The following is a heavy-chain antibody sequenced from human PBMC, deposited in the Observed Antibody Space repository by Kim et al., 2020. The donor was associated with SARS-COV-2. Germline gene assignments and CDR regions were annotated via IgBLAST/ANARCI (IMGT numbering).Heavy chain of an antibody. D-gene: IGHD3-10*01. CDR3: AKVNVLLWFGELLDY. CDR1: GFTFSSYA. J-gene: IGHJ4*02. CDR2: ISGSGGST. V-gene: IGHV3-23*01. Sequence: GGSLRLSCAASGFTFSSYAMSWVRQAPGKGLEWVSAISGSGGSTYYADSVKGRFTISRDNSKNTLYLQMNSLRAEDTAVYYCAKVNVLLWFGELLDYWGQGTLVTVSS.